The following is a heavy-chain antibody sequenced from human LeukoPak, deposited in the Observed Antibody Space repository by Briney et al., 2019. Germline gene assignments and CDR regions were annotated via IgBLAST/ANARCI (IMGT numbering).Heavy chain of an antibody. V-gene: IGHV3-33*08. Sequence: PGRSLRLSCAASGFTFSSYGMHWVRQAPGKGLEWVAVIRYDGSNKYYADSVKGRFTISRDNSKNTLYLQMNSLRAEDTAVYYCARLAGRGGLCSGGSCYSIPADYWGQGTLVTVSS. CDR1: GFTFSSYG. D-gene: IGHD2-15*01. CDR2: IRYDGSNK. J-gene: IGHJ4*02. CDR3: ARLAGRGGLCSGGSCYSIPADY.